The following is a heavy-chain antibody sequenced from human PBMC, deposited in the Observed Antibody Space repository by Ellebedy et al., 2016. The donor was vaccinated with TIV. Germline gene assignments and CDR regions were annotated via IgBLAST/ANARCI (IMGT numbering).Heavy chain of an antibody. V-gene: IGHV3-9*01. CDR3: AKDIGNMAMVDACDL. CDR1: QFTFSNNP. J-gene: IGHJ3*01. CDR2: ISWDSDGI. D-gene: IGHD2-8*01. Sequence: GGSLRLSXSASQFTFSNNPMSWVRQSPGKGLEWVSGISWDSDGIGYADSVKGRFTISRDNAKKTLYLQMNSLSAEDTALYYCAKDIGNMAMVDACDLWGQGTMVTVSS.